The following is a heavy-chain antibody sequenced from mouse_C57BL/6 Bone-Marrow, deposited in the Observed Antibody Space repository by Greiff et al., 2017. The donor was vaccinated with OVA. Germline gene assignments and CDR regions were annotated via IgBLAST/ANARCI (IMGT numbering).Heavy chain of an antibody. CDR2: IDPSDSYT. J-gene: IGHJ1*03. CDR1: GYTFASYW. CDR3: ARSPPGWYFDF. V-gene: IGHV1-50*01. Sequence: QVQLQQPGAELVKPGASVKLSCKASGYTFASYWMQWVKQRPGQGLEWIGEIDPSDSYTNYNQKFKGKATLTVDTSSSTAYMQLSSLTSEDSAVYYCARSPPGWYFDFWGTGTTVTVSS.